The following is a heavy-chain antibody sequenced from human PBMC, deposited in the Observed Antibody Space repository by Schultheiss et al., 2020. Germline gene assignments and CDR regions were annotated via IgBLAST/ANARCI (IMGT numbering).Heavy chain of an antibody. CDR3: ARVSVKWDLSGTGSLDY. J-gene: IGHJ4*02. D-gene: IGHD1-26*01. CDR1: GGSISSGGYY. CDR2: IYYSGST. Sequence: SQTFSLTCTVSGGSISSGGYYWSWIRQHPGKGLEWIGYIYYSGSTYYNPSLKSRVTISVDTSKNQFSLKLSSVTAADTAVYYCARVSVKWDLSGTGSLDYWGQGTLVTVSS. V-gene: IGHV4-31*03.